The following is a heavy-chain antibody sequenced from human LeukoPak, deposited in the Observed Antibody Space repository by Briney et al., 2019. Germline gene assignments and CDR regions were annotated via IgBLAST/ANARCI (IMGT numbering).Heavy chain of an antibody. V-gene: IGHV4-30-4*08. J-gene: IGHJ5*02. CDR3: ARESSSTRFDP. D-gene: IGHD2-2*01. Sequence: SQTLSLTCTVSGGSISSGDYYWSWIRQPPGKDLEWIGYIYYSGSTYCNPSLKSRVTISVDTSKNQFSLKLSSVTAADTAVYYCARESSSTRFDPWGQGTLVTVSS. CDR1: GGSISSGDYY. CDR2: IYYSGST.